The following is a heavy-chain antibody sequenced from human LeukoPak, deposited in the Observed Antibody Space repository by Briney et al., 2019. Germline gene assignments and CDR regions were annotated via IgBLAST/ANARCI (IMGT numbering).Heavy chain of an antibody. CDR1: GGSISRYY. J-gene: IGHJ4*02. Sequence: PSETLSLTCTVSGGSISRYYWSWIRQPPGKGLEWIGYIYYSGSTNYNPSLKSRVTISIDTSKNQFSLKLSSVTAADTAVYYCAREGNSGSAADYWGQGTLVTVSS. CDR3: AREGNSGSAADY. CDR2: IYYSGST. V-gene: IGHV4-59*01. D-gene: IGHD6-19*01.